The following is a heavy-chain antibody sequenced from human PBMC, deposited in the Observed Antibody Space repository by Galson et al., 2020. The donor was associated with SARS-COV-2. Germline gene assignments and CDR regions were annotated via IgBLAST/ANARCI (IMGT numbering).Heavy chain of an antibody. CDR3: AGTTVTTGFDP. CDR1: GFTFSSYW. D-gene: IGHD4-17*01. V-gene: IGHV3-7*03. Sequence: GESLKTSCAASGFTFSSYWMSWVRQAPGKGLEWVANIKQDGSEKYYVDSVKGRFTISRDNAKNSLYLQMNSLRAEDTAVYYCAGTTVTTGFDPWGQGTLVTVSS. CDR2: IKQDGSEK. J-gene: IGHJ5*02.